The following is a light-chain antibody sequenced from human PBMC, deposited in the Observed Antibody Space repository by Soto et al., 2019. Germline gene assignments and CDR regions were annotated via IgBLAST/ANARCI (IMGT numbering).Light chain of an antibody. CDR1: TSNIGSNT. Sequence: QSVLTQPPSASGTPGQRVTISASGSTSNIGSNTVSWYQQLPGTAPRLLIYDNDERPSGVPDRFSGSKSATSASLAISGLQPEDEGDYYCATWDDSRNGYVFGPGTKPPS. J-gene: IGLJ1*01. CDR2: DND. CDR3: ATWDDSRNGYV. V-gene: IGLV1-44*01.